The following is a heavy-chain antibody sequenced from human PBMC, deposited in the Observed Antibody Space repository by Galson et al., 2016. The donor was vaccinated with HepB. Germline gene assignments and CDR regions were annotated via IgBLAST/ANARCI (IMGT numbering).Heavy chain of an antibody. J-gene: IGHJ3*02. CDR1: GFSLSAYGKA. D-gene: IGHD2-21*02. CDR2: IYWDDEK. CDR3: AHRGRLRCERDAFDI. V-gene: IGHV2-5*02. Sequence: PALVKPTQTLTLTCTFSGFSLSAYGKAVGWIRQPPGKALEWLALIYWDDEKRYSTSLKSRLTLTTDTSANQVVLTMTNMDPVDTAPYFCAHRGRLRCERDAFDIWGQETMVTVSS.